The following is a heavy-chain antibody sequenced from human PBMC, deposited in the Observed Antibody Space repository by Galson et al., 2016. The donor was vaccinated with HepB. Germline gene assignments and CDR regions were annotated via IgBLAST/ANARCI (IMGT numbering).Heavy chain of an antibody. CDR1: SGSISGYY. CDR3: ARGGGPSGSYPIWFDP. D-gene: IGHD1-26*01. J-gene: IGHJ5*02. V-gene: IGHV4-4*07. CDR2: IYTSGST. Sequence: SETLSLTCTGSSGSISGYYWSWIRQPAGKELEWIGRIYTSGSTYYNPSLKSRVAMSVDTSKNQFSLKLSSVTAADAAVYYCARGGGPSGSYPIWFDPWGQGTLVTVPS.